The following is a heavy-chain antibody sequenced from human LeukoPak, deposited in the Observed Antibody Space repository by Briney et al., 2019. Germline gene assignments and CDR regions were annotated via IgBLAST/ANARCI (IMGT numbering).Heavy chain of an antibody. D-gene: IGHD6-19*01. Sequence: PGSCLRVSCAASGFRVSSYCMHWVRQAPGRGLAWVAVISYDANKKYYLASVQDRFTISRDDSNNTLYLQMNSLRAEDTAVYYCAKRLAGASGWYSLDYWGQGTLVTVSS. CDR1: GFRVSSYC. J-gene: IGHJ4*02. V-gene: IGHV3-30*18. CDR3: AKRLAGASGWYSLDY. CDR2: ISYDANKK.